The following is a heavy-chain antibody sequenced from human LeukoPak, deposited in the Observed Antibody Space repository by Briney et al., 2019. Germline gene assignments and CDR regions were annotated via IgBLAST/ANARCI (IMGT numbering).Heavy chain of an antibody. CDR2: ITGSGAFT. J-gene: IGHJ4*02. CDR1: GFTFIKYS. Sequence: GGSLRLSCAASGFTFIKYSMTWVRQAPGKGLEWVSAITGSGAFTDYADSVKGRFTISRDNSKNTLYLQMNSLRAEDTAVYYCAKPLYCSGGSCYSPLWYWGQGTLVTVSS. CDR3: AKPLYCSGGSCYSPLWY. V-gene: IGHV3-23*01. D-gene: IGHD2-15*01.